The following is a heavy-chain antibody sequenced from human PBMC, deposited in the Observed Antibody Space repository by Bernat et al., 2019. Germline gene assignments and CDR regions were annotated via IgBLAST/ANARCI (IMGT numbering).Heavy chain of an antibody. D-gene: IGHD6-25*01. CDR2: LSHDGGRD. Sequence: QVHLVESGGGVVQPGGSLRLSCAASGFTFSSSVMHWVRQAPGKGLEWVVALSHDGGRDHHADSVKGRFTISRDNFKNTLSLQMNSLRAEDTAVYYCAREGHSSGRAPAFDVWGPGTMVTVSS. V-gene: IGHV3-30*07. J-gene: IGHJ3*01. CDR3: AREGHSSGRAPAFDV. CDR1: GFTFSSSV.